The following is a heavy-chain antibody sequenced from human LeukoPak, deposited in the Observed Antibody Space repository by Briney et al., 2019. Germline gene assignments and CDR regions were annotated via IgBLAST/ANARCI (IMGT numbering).Heavy chain of an antibody. J-gene: IGHJ6*02. V-gene: IGHV4-34*01. CDR1: GGSFSGYY. Sequence: SETLSLTCAVYGGSFSGYYWSWIRQPPGRGLEWIGEINHSGSTNYNPSLKRRVTISVEKSKNQFSPRLRSVTAADTAVYYCASIGGVVPAARANYYYYGMDVWGQGTTVTVSS. CDR3: ASIGGVVPAARANYYYYGMDV. CDR2: INHSGST. D-gene: IGHD2-2*01.